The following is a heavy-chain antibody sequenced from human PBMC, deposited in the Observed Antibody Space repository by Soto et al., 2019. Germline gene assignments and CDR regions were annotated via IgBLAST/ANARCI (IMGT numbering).Heavy chain of an antibody. Sequence: SETMSLTCTVSGGSISSYYWSWIRQPPGKGLEWIGYIYYSGSTNYNPSLKSRVTISVDTSKNQFSLKLSSVTAADTAVYYCARSRYSGYDSLDYWGQGTLVTVSS. J-gene: IGHJ4*02. D-gene: IGHD5-12*01. CDR2: IYYSGST. V-gene: IGHV4-59*08. CDR3: ARSRYSGYDSLDY. CDR1: GGSISSYY.